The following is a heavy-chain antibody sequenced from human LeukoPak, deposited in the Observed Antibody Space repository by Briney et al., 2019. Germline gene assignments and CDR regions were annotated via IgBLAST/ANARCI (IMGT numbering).Heavy chain of an antibody. V-gene: IGHV3-33*01. CDR2: IWYDGSNT. D-gene: IGHD3-3*01. J-gene: IGHJ4*02. CDR1: GFTFSSFG. Sequence: GGSLRLSCVASGFTFSSFGMHWVRQAPGKGLEWVALIWYDGSNTYYADSVKGRFTISRDDSKNTVYLQMNSLRAEDTALYCCARGFLDFDSWGQGTLVSVSS. CDR3: ARGFLDFDS.